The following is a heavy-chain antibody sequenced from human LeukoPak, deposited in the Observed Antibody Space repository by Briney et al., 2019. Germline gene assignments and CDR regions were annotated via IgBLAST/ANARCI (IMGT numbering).Heavy chain of an antibody. CDR3: ARDSDYEYAFDI. Sequence: SVKVSCKASGYTFTGYYMHWVRQAPGQGLEWMGRIIPILGIANYAQKFQGRVTITADKSTSTAYMELSSLRPEDTAVYYCARDSDYEYAFDIWGQGTMVTVSS. J-gene: IGHJ3*02. D-gene: IGHD4-17*01. V-gene: IGHV1-69*04. CDR2: IIPILGIA. CDR1: GYTFTGYY.